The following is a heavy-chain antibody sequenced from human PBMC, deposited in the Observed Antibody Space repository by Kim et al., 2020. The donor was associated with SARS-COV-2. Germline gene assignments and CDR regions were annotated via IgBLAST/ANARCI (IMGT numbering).Heavy chain of an antibody. J-gene: IGHJ4*02. D-gene: IGHD5-12*01. CDR3: ARQGYSGYERYPSV. Sequence: TPSRRSRVTISVDTTKNQFSLKMSSVTDADTAVYYCARQGYSGYERYPSVWGQGTLVTVSS. V-gene: IGHV4-59*08.